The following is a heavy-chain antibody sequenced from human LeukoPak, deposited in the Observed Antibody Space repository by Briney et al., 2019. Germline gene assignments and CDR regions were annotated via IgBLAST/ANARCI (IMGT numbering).Heavy chain of an antibody. CDR2: INDSGGST. Sequence: GGSLRLSCAASGFTFSSYAMSWVRQAPGKGLEWVSAINDSGGSTYYADSVKGRFTISRDNSKNTLYLQVNSLRAEDTAVYYCAKIEGSGSSFDYWGQGTLVTVSS. CDR3: AKIEGSGSSFDY. J-gene: IGHJ4*02. V-gene: IGHV3-23*01. CDR1: GFTFSSYA. D-gene: IGHD1-26*01.